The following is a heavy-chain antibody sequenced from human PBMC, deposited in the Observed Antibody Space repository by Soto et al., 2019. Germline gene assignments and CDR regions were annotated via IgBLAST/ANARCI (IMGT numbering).Heavy chain of an antibody. CDR3: ARDDEYSGSYSGAFDI. Sequence: PGGSLGLSCAASGFTFSSYAMHWVRQAPGKGLEWVAVISYDGSNKYYADSVKGRFTISRDNSKNTLYLQMNSLRAEDTAVYYCARDDEYSGSYSGAFDIWGQGTMVTVSS. CDR1: GFTFSSYA. V-gene: IGHV3-30-3*01. J-gene: IGHJ3*02. D-gene: IGHD1-26*01. CDR2: ISYDGSNK.